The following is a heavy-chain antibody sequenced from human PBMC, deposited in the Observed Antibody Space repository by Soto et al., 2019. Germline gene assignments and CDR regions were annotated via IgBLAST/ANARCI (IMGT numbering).Heavy chain of an antibody. CDR3: ARDSDIVATIGDY. V-gene: IGHV3-33*01. CDR1: GFTFSSYG. Sequence: GGSLRLSCAASGFTFSSYGMHWVRQAPGKGLEWVAVIWYDGSNKYYADSVKGRFTISRDNSKNTLYLQMNSLRAEDTAVYYCARDSDIVATIGDYWGQGTLVTVSS. J-gene: IGHJ4*02. D-gene: IGHD5-12*01. CDR2: IWYDGSNK.